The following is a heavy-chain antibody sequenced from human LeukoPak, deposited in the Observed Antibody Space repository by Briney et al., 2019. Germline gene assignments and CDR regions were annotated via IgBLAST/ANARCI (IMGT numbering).Heavy chain of an antibody. D-gene: IGHD2-21*02. J-gene: IGHJ3*01. V-gene: IGHV3-7*01. CDR3: ARDLDTYVVLTAYDTFDV. CDR2: IKEDGSEK. Sequence: GGSLRLSCAASGFPFNSYWMTWVRQAPGKGLEWVANIKEDGSEKYYVDSVKGRFAISRDNAKNSLFLQMNSLRAEDTAVYYCARDLDTYVVLTAYDTFDVWGQGTMVTVSS. CDR1: GFPFNSYW.